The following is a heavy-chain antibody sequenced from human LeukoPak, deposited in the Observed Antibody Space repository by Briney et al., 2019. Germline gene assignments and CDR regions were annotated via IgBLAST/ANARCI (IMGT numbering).Heavy chain of an antibody. V-gene: IGHV3-21*01. CDR2: ITGSSSYI. Sequence: GGSLRLSCAASGFTFSTYTINWVRQAPGKGLEWVSSITGSSSYIYYADSVKGRFTISRDSAKNSLYLQMDSLRVEDTAVYYCARDPGDYGGNPYYFDYWGQGTLVTVSS. CDR3: ARDPGDYGGNPYYFDY. CDR1: GFTFSTYT. J-gene: IGHJ4*02. D-gene: IGHD4-23*01.